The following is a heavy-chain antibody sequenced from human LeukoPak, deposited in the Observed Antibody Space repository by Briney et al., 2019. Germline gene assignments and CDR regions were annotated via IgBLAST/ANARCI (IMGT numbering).Heavy chain of an antibody. D-gene: IGHD4-17*01. J-gene: IGHJ4*02. Sequence: PGTSLSLSCAASGFTFNKYAMSWVRQAPEKGLEWVSSVSIGGGSREYADSVKGRFTISRDNSQNTLYLQLNSLRVEDTAVYYCAKLSTYGDSTEDHWAQGTLVTVSS. CDR1: GFTFNKYA. CDR2: VSIGGGSR. CDR3: AKLSTYGDSTEDH. V-gene: IGHV3-23*01.